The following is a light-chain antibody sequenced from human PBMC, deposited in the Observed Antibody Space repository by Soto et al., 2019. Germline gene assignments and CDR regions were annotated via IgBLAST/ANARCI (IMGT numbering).Light chain of an antibody. V-gene: IGLV1-40*01. CDR2: GNT. Sequence: QSVLTQPPSVSGAPGQRITISCTGSSSNIGAGHDVHWYQQRPGTAPKLLIYGNTNRPSGVPDRFAASKSGTSASLAITGLQAEDEADYYCQSYDTSLSGWVFGAGTKVTVL. CDR1: SSNIGAGHD. CDR3: QSYDTSLSGWV. J-gene: IGLJ3*02.